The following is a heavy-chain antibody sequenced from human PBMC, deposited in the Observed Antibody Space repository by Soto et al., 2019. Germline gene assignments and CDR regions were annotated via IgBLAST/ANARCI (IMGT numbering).Heavy chain of an antibody. V-gene: IGHV3-33*01. CDR1: GFTFTNYG. Sequence: QVQLVESGGGVVQPRRSLRLSCAASGFTFTNYGMHWVRQAPGKGLEWVAVIWYDGSNKYYADSVKGRFTISRDNSKTTLYVQMNSLRAEDTVVYDWAREQQQLFDYWGLGGLVTVCS. CDR3: AREQQQLFDY. CDR2: IWYDGSNK. J-gene: IGHJ4*02. D-gene: IGHD6-13*01.